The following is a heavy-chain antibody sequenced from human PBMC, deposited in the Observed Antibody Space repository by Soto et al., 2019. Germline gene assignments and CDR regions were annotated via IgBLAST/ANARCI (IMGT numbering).Heavy chain of an antibody. V-gene: IGHV1-69*01. Sequence: QVQLVQSGPEVKKTGTSVKVSCKASGGTFSSRAISWVRQAPGQGLEWLGGIIHVFGRVNYAEKFQDRVTITADESTGTVYMELRSLRSEETALYYCAKPRGGTCLGYHGMDIWGQGTTVSVSS. CDR3: AKPRGGTCLGYHGMDI. J-gene: IGHJ6*02. D-gene: IGHD3-16*01. CDR2: IIHVFGRV. CDR1: GGTFSSRA.